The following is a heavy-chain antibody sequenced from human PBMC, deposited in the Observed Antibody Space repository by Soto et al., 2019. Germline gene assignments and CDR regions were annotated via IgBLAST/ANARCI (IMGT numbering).Heavy chain of an antibody. D-gene: IGHD4-4*01. CDR1: GGTFSSYA. CDR2: IIPIFGTA. J-gene: IGHJ5*02. CDR3: ATTPTSGPDSNYIFRGNPLLLGWFDP. V-gene: IGHV1-69*13. Sequence: ASVKVSCKASGGTFSSYAISWVRQAPGQGLEWMGGIIPIFGTANYAQKFQGRVTITADESTSTAYMELSSLRSEDTAVYYCATTPTSGPDSNYIFRGNPLLLGWFDPWGQGTLVTVSS.